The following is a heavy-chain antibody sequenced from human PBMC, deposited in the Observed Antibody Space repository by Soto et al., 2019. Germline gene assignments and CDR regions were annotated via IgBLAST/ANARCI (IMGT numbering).Heavy chain of an antibody. D-gene: IGHD2-2*01. CDR2: IIPISDTT. CDR3: ARSQGSSTSLEIYYYYYYGMDV. Sequence: QVQLVQSGAEVKKPGSSVKVSCKASGGTFSSYAISWVRQAPGQGRAWMGGIIPISDTTNYGQKFQGRVTITADESTSTAYMELSSLRSEDTAVYYCARSQGSSTSLEIYYYYYYGMDVWGQGTTVTVSS. CDR1: GGTFSSYA. V-gene: IGHV1-69*01. J-gene: IGHJ6*02.